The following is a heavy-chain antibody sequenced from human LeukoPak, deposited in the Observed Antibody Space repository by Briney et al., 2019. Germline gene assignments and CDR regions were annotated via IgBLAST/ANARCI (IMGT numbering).Heavy chain of an antibody. Sequence: GGSLILTCATSAVKSSSYALSWVRQVPGKGREWVSVITGSGDRPYYADSVKGRFTVSRDNSKNTLYLQINSLKTEDTAVYYCAKGPNDDSNYLFDYWGQGTLVTVSS. V-gene: IGHV3-23*01. CDR2: ITGSGDRP. CDR1: AVKSSSYA. D-gene: IGHD4-11*01. CDR3: AKGPNDDSNYLFDY. J-gene: IGHJ4*02.